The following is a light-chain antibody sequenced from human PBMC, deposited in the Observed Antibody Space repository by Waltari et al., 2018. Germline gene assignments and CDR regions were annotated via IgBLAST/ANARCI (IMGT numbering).Light chain of an antibody. V-gene: IGLV2-8*01. J-gene: IGLJ1*01. CDR2: EVN. CDR1: SSDVGRFTY. CDR3: SSYAGNNIYV. Sequence: QSALTQPPSASGSPGQSVTISCAGTSSDVGRFTYVSWFQQHPGKAPQFIIYEVNKRPAGAPDRCSGSTSGDTASLTVSGLQAEDEADYYCSSYAGNNIYVFGTATKVTVL.